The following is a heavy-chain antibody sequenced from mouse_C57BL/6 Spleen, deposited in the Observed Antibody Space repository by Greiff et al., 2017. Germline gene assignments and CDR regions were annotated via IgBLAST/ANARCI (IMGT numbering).Heavy chain of an antibody. Sequence: VQRVESGPELVKPGASVKISCKASGYAFSSSWMNWVKQRPGKGLEWIGRIYPGDGDTNYNGKFKGKATLTADKSSSTAYMQLSSLTSEDSAVYFCARSGSTMVTRAMDYWGQGTSVTVSS. CDR3: ARSGSTMVTRAMDY. CDR2: IYPGDGDT. CDR1: GYAFSSSW. J-gene: IGHJ4*01. V-gene: IGHV1-82*01. D-gene: IGHD2-1*01.